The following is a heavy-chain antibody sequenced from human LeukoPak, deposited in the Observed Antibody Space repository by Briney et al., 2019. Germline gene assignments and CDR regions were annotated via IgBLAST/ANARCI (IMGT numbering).Heavy chain of an antibody. V-gene: IGHV4-39*07. CDR3: ARGVGSSAWYIAHSFDY. Sequence: SETLSLTCTVSGGSISSTSYYWGWIRQPPGKGLEWIGSIYYSGSTYYKPSLKSRVTMSVDTSKNQFSLKLSSVTAADTAIYYCARGVGSSAWYIAHSFDYWGQGTLVTVSS. CDR1: GGSISSTSYY. J-gene: IGHJ4*02. D-gene: IGHD6-19*01. CDR2: IYYSGST.